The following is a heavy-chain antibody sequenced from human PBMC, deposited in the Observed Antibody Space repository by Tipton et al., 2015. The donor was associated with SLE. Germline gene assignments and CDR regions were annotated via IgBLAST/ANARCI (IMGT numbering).Heavy chain of an antibody. J-gene: IGHJ4*02. CDR2: ISGSGGST. D-gene: IGHD6-6*01. CDR3: AKDRSGSSSHFDY. Sequence: SLRLSCAASGFTFSSYAMSWVRQAPGKGLEWVSAISGSGGSTYYADSVKGRFTISRDNSKNTLYLQMNSLRAEDTAVYYCAKDRSGSSSHFDYWGQGTLVTVSS. V-gene: IGHV3-23*01. CDR1: GFTFSSYA.